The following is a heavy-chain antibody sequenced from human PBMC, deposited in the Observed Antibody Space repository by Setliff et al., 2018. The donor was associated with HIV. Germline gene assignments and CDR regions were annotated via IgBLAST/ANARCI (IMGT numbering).Heavy chain of an antibody. CDR2: IYWNDDK. D-gene: IGHD6-19*01. CDR3: ARSSGWYGRRYFDH. J-gene: IGHJ4*02. Sequence: TLSLTCTVSGGSIRSIDYFWGWIRQPPGKGLEWLALIYWNDDKRYSPSLKSRLTITKDTSKNQVVLTMTNMDPVDTATYYCARSSGWYGRRYFDHWGQGTLVTVSS. V-gene: IGHV2-5*01. CDR1: GGSIRSIDYF.